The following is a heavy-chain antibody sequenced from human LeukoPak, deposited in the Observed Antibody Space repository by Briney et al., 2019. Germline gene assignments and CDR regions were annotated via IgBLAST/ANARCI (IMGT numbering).Heavy chain of an antibody. Sequence: GGFLRLSCAASGFTFSSYGMHWVRQAPGKGLEWVAFIRYDGSNKYYADSVKGRFTISRDNSKNTLYLQMNSLRAEDTAVYYCARVPGYSSGWYPFDYWGQGTLVTVSS. CDR1: GFTFSSYG. D-gene: IGHD6-19*01. J-gene: IGHJ4*02. CDR2: IRYDGSNK. CDR3: ARVPGYSSGWYPFDY. V-gene: IGHV3-30*02.